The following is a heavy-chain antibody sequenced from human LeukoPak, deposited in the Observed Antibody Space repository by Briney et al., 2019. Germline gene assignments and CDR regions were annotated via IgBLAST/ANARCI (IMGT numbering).Heavy chain of an antibody. J-gene: IGHJ5*02. CDR2: IIPIFGTA. CDR1: GGTFSSYA. V-gene: IGHV1-69*05. CDR3: ARTDLRGSYYLPRP. Sequence: SVKVSCKASGGTFSSYAISWVRQAPGQGLEWMGGIIPIFGTANYAQKFQGRVTITTDESTSTAYMELSSLRSEDTAVYHCARTDLRGSYYLPRPWGQGTLVTVSS. D-gene: IGHD1-26*01.